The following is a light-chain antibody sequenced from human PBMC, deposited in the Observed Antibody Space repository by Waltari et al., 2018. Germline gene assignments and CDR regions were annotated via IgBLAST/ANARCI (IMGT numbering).Light chain of an antibody. CDR2: DAS. J-gene: IGKJ2*01. CDR1: QSVSSY. V-gene: IGKV3-11*01. Sequence: EIVLTQSPATLSLSPGYRATLSCRASQSVSSYLAWYQQKPGQAPRLLIYDASNRATGIPARFSGSGSGTDFTLTISSLEPEDFAVYYCQQRSNWLYTFGQGTKLEIK. CDR3: QQRSNWLYT.